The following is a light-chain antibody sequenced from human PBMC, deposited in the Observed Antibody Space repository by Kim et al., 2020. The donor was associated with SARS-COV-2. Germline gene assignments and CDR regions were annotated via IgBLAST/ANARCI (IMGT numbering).Light chain of an antibody. J-gene: IGKJ5*01. V-gene: IGKV3-15*01. CDR1: QSVASN. CDR2: DAS. CDR3: QQYNNWPPIT. Sequence: SPGERATLSCRARQSVASNLAWYQQKPGQAPRLLIYDASTRATGLPARFSGSGSGTEFTLTISSLQSEDFAVYYCQQYNNWPPITFGQGTRLEIK.